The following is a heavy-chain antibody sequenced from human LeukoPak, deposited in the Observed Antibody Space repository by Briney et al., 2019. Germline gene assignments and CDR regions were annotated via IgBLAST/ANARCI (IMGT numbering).Heavy chain of an antibody. CDR3: APSVYSSGWFDY. CDR2: INPNSGGT. J-gene: IGHJ4*02. Sequence: ASVKVSCKASGYTFTGYYMHWVRQAPGQGLEWMGWINPNSGGTNYAQKFQGRVTMTRDTSISTAYMELSRLRSDDTAVYYCAPSVYSSGWFDYWGQGTLVTVSS. V-gene: IGHV1-2*02. D-gene: IGHD6-19*01. CDR1: GYTFTGYY.